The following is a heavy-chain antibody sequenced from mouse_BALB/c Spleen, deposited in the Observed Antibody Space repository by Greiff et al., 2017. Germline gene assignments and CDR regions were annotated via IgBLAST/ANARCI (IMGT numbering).Heavy chain of an antibody. J-gene: IGHJ3*01. D-gene: IGHD2-1*01. CDR2: IDPANGNT. CDR1: GFNIKDTY. Sequence: EVQLQQSGAELVKPGASVKLSCTASGFNIKDTYMHWVKQRPEQGLEWIGRIDPANGNTKYDPKFQGKATITADTSSNTAYLQLSSLTSEDTAVYCCARDGNYVWFAYWGQGTLVTVSA. V-gene: IGHV14-3*02. CDR3: ARDGNYVWFAY.